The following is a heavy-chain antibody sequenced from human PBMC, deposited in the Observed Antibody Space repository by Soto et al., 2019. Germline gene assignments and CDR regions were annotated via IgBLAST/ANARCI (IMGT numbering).Heavy chain of an antibody. Sequence: SETLSLTCTVSGASMSSSLYYWGWIRQPPGKGLDWIGTIFYSGTTYYNPSLESRVTISIDKSKNQFSLKLSSVTAADTAVYYCATSGGSLHNWFDPCGQGTLVTVSS. D-gene: IGHD2-15*01. V-gene: IGHV4-39*01. CDR1: GASMSSSLYY. CDR2: IFYSGTT. J-gene: IGHJ5*02. CDR3: ATSGGSLHNWFDP.